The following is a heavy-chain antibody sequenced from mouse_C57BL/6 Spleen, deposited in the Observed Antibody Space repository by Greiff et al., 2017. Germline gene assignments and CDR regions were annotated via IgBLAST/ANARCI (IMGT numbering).Heavy chain of an antibody. D-gene: IGHD2-4*01. CDR2: ISDGGSYT. CDR3: AREEDYDYSAWFAY. CDR1: GFTFSSYA. J-gene: IGHJ3*01. Sequence: EVQRVESGGGLVKPGGSLKLSCAASGFTFSSYAMSWVRQPPEKRLEWVATISDGGSYTYYPDNVKGRFPISRDNAKNNLYLQMSHLKSEDTAMYYSAREEDYDYSAWFAYWGQGTLVTVSA. V-gene: IGHV5-4*01.